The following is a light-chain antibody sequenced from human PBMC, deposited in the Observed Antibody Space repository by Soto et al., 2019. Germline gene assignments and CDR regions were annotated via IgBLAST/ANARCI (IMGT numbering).Light chain of an antibody. J-gene: IGKJ4*01. Sequence: DIQMTQSPSTLSAFVGDRVTITCRASQSISSGLAWYQQKPGKAPKVVIYKASNLESGVPSRCSGSGSGKEFTLTNTNLQPDDFATYYCQQHHSYPVTFGGRTKVEIK. V-gene: IGKV1-5*03. CDR3: QQHHSYPVT. CDR1: QSISSG. CDR2: KAS.